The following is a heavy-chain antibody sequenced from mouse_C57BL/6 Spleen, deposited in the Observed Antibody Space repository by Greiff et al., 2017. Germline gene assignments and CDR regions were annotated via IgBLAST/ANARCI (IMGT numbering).Heavy chain of an antibody. CDR3: APGGGYDYYAMDN. CDR1: GYSFTDYN. D-gene: IGHD2-2*01. CDR2: INPNYGPT. Sequence: EVKLQQSGPELVKPGASVKISCKASGYSFTDYNMNWVKQSNGKSLEWIGVINPNYGPTSYNQKFQGKATLTVDQSSSTAYMQLNSLTSEDSAVYYCAPGGGYDYYAMDNWGQGTSVTVSS. V-gene: IGHV1-39*01. J-gene: IGHJ4*01.